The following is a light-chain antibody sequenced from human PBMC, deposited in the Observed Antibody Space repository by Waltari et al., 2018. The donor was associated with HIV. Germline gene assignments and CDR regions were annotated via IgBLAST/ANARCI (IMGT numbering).Light chain of an antibody. CDR1: QIISNY. Sequence: DIQMTQSPSSLSASAGDRVTITCRASQIISNYLNWYQQKPGKAPKLLIYAASSLQSGVPSRFSGSGSGTDFTLTISSLQPEDFATYYCQQSYSTPRFTFGPGTKVDIK. CDR3: QQSYSTPRFT. V-gene: IGKV1-39*01. J-gene: IGKJ3*01. CDR2: AAS.